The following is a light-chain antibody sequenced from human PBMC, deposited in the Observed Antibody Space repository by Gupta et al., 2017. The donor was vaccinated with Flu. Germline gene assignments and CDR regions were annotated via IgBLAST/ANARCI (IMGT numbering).Light chain of an antibody. CDR2: KDN. Sequence: GDALSKQYAYWFQQKPGQVPVMLIYKDNKRPSGIPERFSGSSSGTTVTLTISGVQAEDEADYYCQSGDISGNLRVFGGGTKLTVL. CDR3: QSGDISGNLRV. V-gene: IGLV3-25*03. CDR1: ALSKQY. J-gene: IGLJ3*02.